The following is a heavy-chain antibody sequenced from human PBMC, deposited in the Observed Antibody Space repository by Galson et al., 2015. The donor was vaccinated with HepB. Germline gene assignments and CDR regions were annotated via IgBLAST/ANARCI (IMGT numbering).Heavy chain of an antibody. CDR1: GFTFSSYW. CDR2: INSDGTYV. V-gene: IGHV3-74*01. Sequence: SLRLSCAASGFTFSSYWMHWVRQVPGEGLVWVSRINSDGTYVNYADSGQGRFTISRDNAKNTLTLRMDSLRVEDTAVYYCAREFVAVAGRNSDSFDIWGQGTLVTVSS. D-gene: IGHD6-19*01. CDR3: AREFVAVAGRNSDSFDI. J-gene: IGHJ3*02.